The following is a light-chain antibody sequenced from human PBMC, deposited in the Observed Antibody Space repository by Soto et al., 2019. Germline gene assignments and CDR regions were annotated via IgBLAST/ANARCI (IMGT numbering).Light chain of an antibody. CDR3: QQYNSYWT. CDR2: KAS. V-gene: IGKV1-5*03. CDR1: QSISSW. J-gene: IGKJ1*01. Sequence: DIQMTQSPSTLSASVGDRVTITCRASQSISSWVAWYQQKPGKAPKLLIYKASSLESGVPSRFSGSGSGTEFTLTISSLQPDDFATYYCQQYNSYWTFGQGTKV.